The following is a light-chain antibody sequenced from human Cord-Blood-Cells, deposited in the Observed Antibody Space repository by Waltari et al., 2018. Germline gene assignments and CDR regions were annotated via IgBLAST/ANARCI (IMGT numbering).Light chain of an antibody. CDR1: XXXXXXXXX. Sequence: QTVVTQEPSLTVSPGGTVTLXXXXXXXXXXXXXXXNWSQQTPGQTPRALIYSTSNKNSWTPARFSGSLLGGKAALTLSGVQPEDEAEYYCLLYYGGAWVFGGGTKLTVL. J-gene: IGLJ3*02. CDR3: LLYYGGAWV. CDR2: STS. V-gene: IGLV7-43*01.